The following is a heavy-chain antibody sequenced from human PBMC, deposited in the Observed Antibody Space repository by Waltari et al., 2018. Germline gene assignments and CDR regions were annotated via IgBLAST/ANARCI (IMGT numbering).Heavy chain of an antibody. J-gene: IGHJ5*02. CDR3: VRWQQQLARSWFGP. CDR1: GGSFSGYY. Sequence: QVQLQQWGAGLLKPSETLSLTCAVYGGSFSGYYWSWIRQPPGKGLEVIGERNHNGSTNYNPSRKSRVTISVDTSKKQVSLELRSVTAADTAVYYWVRWQQQLARSWFGPWGQGTLVTVSS. CDR2: RNHNGST. V-gene: IGHV4-34*01. D-gene: IGHD6-13*01.